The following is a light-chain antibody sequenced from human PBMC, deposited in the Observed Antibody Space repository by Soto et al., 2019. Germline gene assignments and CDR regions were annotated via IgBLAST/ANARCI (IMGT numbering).Light chain of an antibody. CDR2: DAS. Sequence: VLTQYPGTLSLSPGESATLSCRASQIVRSTYLAWYQQKPGQAPRLLIYDASSRATDIPDRFSGSGSGTEFTLTISGLEPEDFAVYYCQHYGNSLWTFGQGTRVIFK. CDR3: QHYGNSLWT. J-gene: IGKJ1*01. CDR1: QIVRSTY. V-gene: IGKV3-20*01.